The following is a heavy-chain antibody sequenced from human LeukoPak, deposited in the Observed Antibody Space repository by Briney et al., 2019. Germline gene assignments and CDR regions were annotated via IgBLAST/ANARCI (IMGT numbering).Heavy chain of an antibody. CDR1: RDSVSRNSAA. D-gene: IGHD3-16*01. CDR2: TYYRSKWYN. V-gene: IGHV6-1*01. J-gene: IGHJ4*02. CDR3: ASEIVRGSENYDF. Sequence: SQTLSLTCAISRDSVSRNSAAWNWIRQSPSRGLEWLGRTYYRSKWYNDYAVSVKSRITINSDTSKNQFSLQLNSVTPEDTAVYYCASEIVRGSENYDFWGQGTLVTVSS.